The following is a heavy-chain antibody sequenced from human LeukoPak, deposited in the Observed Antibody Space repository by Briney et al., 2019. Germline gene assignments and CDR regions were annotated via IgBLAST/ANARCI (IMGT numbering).Heavy chain of an antibody. J-gene: IGHJ4*02. CDR2: IKEDGSEK. CDR3: AREGAGDLFGGELNV. D-gene: IGHD3-10*02. CDR1: GFNFNSHW. V-gene: IGHV3-7*01. Sequence: GGSLRLSCAASGFNFNSHWISWVRQAPGKGLEWLANIKEDGSEKHYGDSAKGRFPISRDNAKNSLYLQMNSLRVEDTAFYYCAREGAGDLFGGELNVWGQGGLLSVPS.